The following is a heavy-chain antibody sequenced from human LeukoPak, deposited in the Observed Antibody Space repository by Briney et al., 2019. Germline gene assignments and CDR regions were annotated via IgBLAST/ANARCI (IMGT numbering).Heavy chain of an antibody. V-gene: IGHV3-21*01. D-gene: IGHD5/OR15-5a*01. CDR3: ARFSMSSPLVDY. J-gene: IGHJ4*02. Sequence: GGSLRLSCAASGFTFSSYSMNWVRQAPGKGLEWVSSISSSSSYIYYADSVKGRFTISRDNAKNSLYLQVNSLRAEDTAVYYCARFSMSSPLVDYWGQGTLVTVSS. CDR2: ISSSSSYI. CDR1: GFTFSSYS.